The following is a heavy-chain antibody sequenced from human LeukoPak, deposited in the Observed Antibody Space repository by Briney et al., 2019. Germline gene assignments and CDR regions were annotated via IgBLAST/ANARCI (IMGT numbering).Heavy chain of an antibody. Sequence: GESLKISFKGSGXSFTSYCIGWVRQMPGKGLEWMGIIYPGDSDTRYSPSFQGQVTISADKSISTAYLQWSSLKASDTAMYYCARRRSYDILTGYYRTYYFDYWGQGTLVTVSS. CDR2: IYPGDSDT. J-gene: IGHJ4*02. CDR1: GXSFTSYC. V-gene: IGHV5-51*01. D-gene: IGHD3-9*01. CDR3: ARRRSYDILTGYYRTYYFDY.